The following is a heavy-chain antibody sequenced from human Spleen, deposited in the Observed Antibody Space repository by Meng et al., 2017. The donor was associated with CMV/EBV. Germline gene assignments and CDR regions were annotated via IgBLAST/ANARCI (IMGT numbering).Heavy chain of an antibody. CDR2: IYYGGAT. CDR1: VASISLRDFY. D-gene: IGHD3-10*01. Sequence: SVASISLRDFYCSWDRQYPGRGLEWVGHIYYGGATYYTPSLRSRLIISLDTSKNQFSLRLSSVTAADTAVYFCARVLYYYGSASNFDHWGQGTLVTVSS. J-gene: IGHJ4*02. V-gene: IGHV4-31*02. CDR3: ARVLYYYGSASNFDH.